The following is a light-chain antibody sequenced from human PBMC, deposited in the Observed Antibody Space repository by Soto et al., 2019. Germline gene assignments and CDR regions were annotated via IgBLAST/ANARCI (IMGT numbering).Light chain of an antibody. CDR2: DVT. V-gene: IGLV2-14*01. J-gene: IGLJ1*01. Sequence: QSVLTQPASVSGSPGQSITISCTGTSSDVGGYNYVSWFQQHPGKAPKLMIYDVTYRPSGVSNRFSGSKSGNTASLTISGFQAEDEADYFCCSYTGSSTYVFGTGTRSPS. CDR3: CSYTGSSTYV. CDR1: SSDVGGYNY.